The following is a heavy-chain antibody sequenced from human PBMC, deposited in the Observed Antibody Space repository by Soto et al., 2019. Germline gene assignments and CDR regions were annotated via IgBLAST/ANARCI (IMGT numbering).Heavy chain of an antibody. V-gene: IGHV3-48*03. CDR2: IHPSGQPI. CDR3: ARRASR. CDR1: GFTFSSSE. Sequence: EVQLVESGGGLVQPGGSLRLSCAVSGFTFSSSEMYWVRQAPGKGLEWISYIHPSGQPIFYADSVKGRFTISRDNANNSLFVQMNSLRAEDTAVYDCARRASRWGQGTMVTVSS. D-gene: IGHD1-26*01. J-gene: IGHJ3*01.